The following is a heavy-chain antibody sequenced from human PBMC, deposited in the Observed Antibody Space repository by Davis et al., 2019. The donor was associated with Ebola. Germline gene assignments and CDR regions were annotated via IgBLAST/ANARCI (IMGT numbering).Heavy chain of an antibody. D-gene: IGHD3-22*01. J-gene: IGHJ4*02. CDR1: GFTFSNFA. V-gene: IGHV3-23*01. Sequence: PGGSLRLSCAAPGFTFSNFAMSWVRQAPGKGLEWVSTISGSGYATYYADSVKGRFTISRDNSKNTLYLQVNSLRAEDTAVYYCAKGFADFVVIPSDWGQGTLVTVSS. CDR2: ISGSGYAT. CDR3: AKGFADFVVIPSD.